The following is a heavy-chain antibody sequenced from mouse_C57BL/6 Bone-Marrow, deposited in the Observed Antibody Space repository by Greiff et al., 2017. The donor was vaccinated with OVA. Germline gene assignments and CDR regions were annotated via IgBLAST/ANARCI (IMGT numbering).Heavy chain of an antibody. CDR3: ANLIYYYGSSYVDYAMDY. CDR2: IYPGDGDT. V-gene: IGHV1-82*01. J-gene: IGHJ4*01. CDR1: GYAFSSSW. Sequence: QVQLQQSGPELVKPGASVKISCKASGYAFSSSWMNWVKQRPGKGLEWIGRIYPGDGDTNYNGKFKGKATLTADKSSSTAYMQLSSLTSEDSAVYFCANLIYYYGSSYVDYAMDYWGQGTSVTVSS. D-gene: IGHD1-1*01.